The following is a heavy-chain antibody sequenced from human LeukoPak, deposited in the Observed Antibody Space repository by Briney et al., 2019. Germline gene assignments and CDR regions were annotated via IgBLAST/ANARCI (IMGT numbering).Heavy chain of an antibody. CDR2: INPNSGGT. CDR3: ARDSSRGTSDAFDI. Sequence: GASVKVSCKASGYTFTGYYMHWVRQAPGQGLEWMGWINPNSGGTNYAQKFQGRVTMTRDTSISTAYMELSRLRSDDTAVYYCARDSSRGTSDAFDIWGQGTMVTVSS. V-gene: IGHV1-2*02. D-gene: IGHD6-13*01. CDR1: GYTFTGYY. J-gene: IGHJ3*02.